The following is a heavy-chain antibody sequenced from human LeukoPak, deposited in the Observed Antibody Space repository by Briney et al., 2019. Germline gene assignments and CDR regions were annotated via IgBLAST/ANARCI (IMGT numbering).Heavy chain of an antibody. CDR1: GFTFSSYA. V-gene: IGHV3-23*01. Sequence: PGGSLRLSCAASGFTFSSYAMNWVRQAPGKGVEWVSTISGSGGYTYYADSVKGRFTISRDNFNNTLYLQMNSLRAEDTAVYYCAKGPRGGIPYYFDYWGQGTLVTVPS. CDR2: ISGSGGYT. CDR3: AKGPRGGIPYYFDY. J-gene: IGHJ4*02. D-gene: IGHD6-13*01.